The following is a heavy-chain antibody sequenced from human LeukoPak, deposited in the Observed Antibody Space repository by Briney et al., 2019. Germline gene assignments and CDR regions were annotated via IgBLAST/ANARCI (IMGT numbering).Heavy chain of an antibody. CDR1: GYTLTELS. CDR3: ATGGSSGWRYYFDY. Sequence: GASVKVSCKVSGYTLTELSMHWVRQAPGKGLEWMGGFDPEDGETIYAQKFQGRVTMTEDTSTDTAYMELSSLRSEDTAVYYCATGGSSGWRYYFDYWGQGTLVTVSS. CDR2: FDPEDGET. J-gene: IGHJ4*02. V-gene: IGHV1-24*01. D-gene: IGHD6-19*01.